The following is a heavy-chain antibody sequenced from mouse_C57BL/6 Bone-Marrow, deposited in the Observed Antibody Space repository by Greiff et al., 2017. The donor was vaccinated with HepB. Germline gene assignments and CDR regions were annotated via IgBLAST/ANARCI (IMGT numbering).Heavy chain of an antibody. J-gene: IGHJ1*03. Sequence: VQLQQSGPELVKPGASVKISCKASGYSFTDYNMNWVKQSNGKSLEWIGVINPNYGTTSYNQKFKGKATLTVDQSSSTAYMPHNSLTSEESAVYYCARGGTTVVASPWYFDVWGTGTTVTVSS. CDR1: GYSFTDYN. CDR2: INPNYGTT. CDR3: ARGGTTVVASPWYFDV. V-gene: IGHV1-39*01. D-gene: IGHD1-1*01.